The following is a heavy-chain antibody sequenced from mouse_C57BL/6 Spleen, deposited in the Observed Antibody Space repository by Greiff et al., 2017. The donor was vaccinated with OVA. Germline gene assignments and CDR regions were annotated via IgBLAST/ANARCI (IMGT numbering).Heavy chain of an antibody. V-gene: IGHV1-47*01. CDR2: FHPYNDDT. CDR1: GYTFTTYP. Sequence: QVQLKQSGAELVKPGASVKMSCKASGYTFTTYPIEWMKQNHGKSLEWIGNFHPYNDDTKYNEKFKGKATLTVEKSSSTVYLELSRLTSDDSAVYYCARLGDYDGRGYDMDYWGQGTSVTVSS. CDR3: ARLGDYDGRGYDMDY. J-gene: IGHJ4*01. D-gene: IGHD1-1*01.